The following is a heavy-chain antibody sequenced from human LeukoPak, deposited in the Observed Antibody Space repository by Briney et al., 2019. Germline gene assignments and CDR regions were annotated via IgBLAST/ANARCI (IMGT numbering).Heavy chain of an antibody. Sequence: GGSLRLSCAASGFYFSSYAMTWVRQAPGKGLEWVSAISDSGTSTYYADSVKGRFSISRDNSKNTLYLQMNSLRADDTAVHYCAKEVYSSSSGFRFDYWGQGTLVTVSS. J-gene: IGHJ4*02. D-gene: IGHD6-6*01. CDR2: ISDSGTST. V-gene: IGHV3-23*01. CDR1: GFYFSSYA. CDR3: AKEVYSSSSGFRFDY.